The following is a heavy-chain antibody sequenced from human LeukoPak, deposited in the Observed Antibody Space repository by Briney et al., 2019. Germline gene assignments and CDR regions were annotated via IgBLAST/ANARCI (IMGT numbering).Heavy chain of an antibody. CDR2: IYTSGST. J-gene: IGHJ4*02. D-gene: IGHD3-22*01. CDR1: GGSISSGSYY. V-gene: IGHV4-61*02. CDR3: ARGDESSGYYYAFDY. Sequence: PSQTLSLTCTVSGGSISSGSYYWRWIRQPAGKGLEWIGRIYTSGSTNYNPSLKSRVTISVDTSKNQFSLKLSSVTAADTAVYYCARGDESSGYYYAFDYWGQGTLVTVSS.